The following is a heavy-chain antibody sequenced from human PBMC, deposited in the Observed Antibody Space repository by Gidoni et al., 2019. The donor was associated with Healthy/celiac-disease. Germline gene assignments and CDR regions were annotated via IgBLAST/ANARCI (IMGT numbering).Heavy chain of an antibody. CDR1: GFTFSSYA. V-gene: IGHV3-23*01. Sequence: GPLLASGGGLVQPGGSLRLSCAASGFTFSSYAMSWVRQAPGKGLEWVAAISGSGGSKYYADAVKGRFTISRDNSKNTLYLQMNSLRAEDTAVYYCAKETYYMDVWGKGTTVTVSS. CDR3: AKETYYMDV. CDR2: ISGSGGSK. J-gene: IGHJ6*03.